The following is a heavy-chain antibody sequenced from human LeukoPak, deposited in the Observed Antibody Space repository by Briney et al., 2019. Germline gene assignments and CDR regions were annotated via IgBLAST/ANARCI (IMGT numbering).Heavy chain of an antibody. CDR3: TRPGGAVTGTQFDY. Sequence: GGSLKLSCAASGFTFSGAAMHWVRQASGKGLEWVGHIRSRSNSYATAYAASVKGRFTISRDDSKNTAYLQMNSLKTEDTAVYYCTRPGGAVTGTQFDYWGQGTLVTVSS. CDR2: IRSRSNSYAT. V-gene: IGHV3-73*01. J-gene: IGHJ4*02. D-gene: IGHD6-13*01. CDR1: GFTFSGAA.